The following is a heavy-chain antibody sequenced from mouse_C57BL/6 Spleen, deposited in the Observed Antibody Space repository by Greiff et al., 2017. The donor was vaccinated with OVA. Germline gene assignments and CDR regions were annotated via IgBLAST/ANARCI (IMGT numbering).Heavy chain of an antibody. CDR2: IHPNSGST. Sequence: QVQLQQPGAELVKPGASVKLSCKASGYTFTRYWMHWVKQRPGQGLAWIGMIHPNSGSTNYNEKFKSKATLTVDKSSSTAYMQLSSLTSEDSAVYYCAREGDYYGSSYWYFDVWGTGTTVTVSS. J-gene: IGHJ1*03. V-gene: IGHV1-64*01. CDR3: AREGDYYGSSYWYFDV. CDR1: GYTFTRYW. D-gene: IGHD1-1*01.